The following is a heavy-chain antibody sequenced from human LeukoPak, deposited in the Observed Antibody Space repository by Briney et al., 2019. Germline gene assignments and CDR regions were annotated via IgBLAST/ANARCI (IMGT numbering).Heavy chain of an antibody. CDR1: GFTFSSYA. CDR3: ANPPRAYYYDSSGYYYHY. CDR2: ISGSGGST. D-gene: IGHD3-22*01. Sequence: GGSLRLSCAASGFTFSSYAMSWVRQAPGKGLEWVSAISGSGGSTYYADSVKGRFTISRDNSKNTLYLQMNSLGAEDTAVCYCANPPRAYYYDSSGYYYHYWGQGTLVTVSS. V-gene: IGHV3-23*01. J-gene: IGHJ4*02.